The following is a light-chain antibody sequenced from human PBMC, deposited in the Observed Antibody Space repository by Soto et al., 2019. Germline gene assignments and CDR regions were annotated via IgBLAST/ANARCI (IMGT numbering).Light chain of an antibody. V-gene: IGKV3-11*01. CDR2: DAS. CDR3: QQHSNWTPIT. CDR1: QSVSSY. J-gene: IGKJ5*01. Sequence: EIVLTQSPPTLSLSPGEIATLSCSPSQSVSSYLAWYQQKPGQAHRLLIYDASNRATGIPARFSGSGSGTDLTLTLSSLEHEDFAVYYCQQHSNWTPITVGPGTRLEIK.